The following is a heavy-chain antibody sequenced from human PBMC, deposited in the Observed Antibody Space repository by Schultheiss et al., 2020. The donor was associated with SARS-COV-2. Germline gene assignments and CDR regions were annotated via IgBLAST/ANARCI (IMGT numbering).Heavy chain of an antibody. V-gene: IGHV3-21*01. J-gene: IGHJ4*02. D-gene: IGHD3-3*01. Sequence: GGSLRLSCAASGFTFSSYSMNWVRQAPGKGLEWVSSISSSSSYIYYADSVKGRFTISRDNAKNSLYLQMNSLRAEDTAVYYCARDRWYYDFRSGSTAPPDYWGQGTLVTVSS. CDR1: GFTFSSYS. CDR3: ARDRWYYDFRSGSTAPPDY. CDR2: ISSSSSYI.